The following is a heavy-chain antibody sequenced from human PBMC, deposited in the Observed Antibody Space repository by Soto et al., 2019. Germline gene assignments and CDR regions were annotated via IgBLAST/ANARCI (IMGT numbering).Heavy chain of an antibody. CDR3: VRDGTKTLRDWFDP. Sequence: LETLSLTCTVSGASISGFYWSWIRKSAGKGLEWIGRIYATGTTDYNPSLKSRVMMSVDTSKKQFSLKLRSVTAADTAVYYCVRDGTKTLRDWFDPWGQGISVTVSS. CDR1: GASISGFY. CDR2: IYATGTT. V-gene: IGHV4-4*07. J-gene: IGHJ5*02. D-gene: IGHD1-1*01.